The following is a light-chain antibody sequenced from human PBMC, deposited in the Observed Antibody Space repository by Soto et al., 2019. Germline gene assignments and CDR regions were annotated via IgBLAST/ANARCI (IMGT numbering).Light chain of an antibody. V-gene: IGKV1-5*01. CDR1: QSISNW. Sequence: MTQSPSTLSASVGDRVTITCRASQSISNWLAWYQQKPVKAPKLLIYDASSLKTGVPARFSGSGSVTEFTLTISSLQPDDFATYYCQQYNSFWTFGHGAK. CDR2: DAS. J-gene: IGKJ1*01. CDR3: QQYNSFWT.